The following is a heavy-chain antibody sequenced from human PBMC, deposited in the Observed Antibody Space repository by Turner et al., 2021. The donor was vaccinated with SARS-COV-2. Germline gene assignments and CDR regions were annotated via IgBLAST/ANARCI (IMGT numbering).Heavy chain of an antibody. CDR2: IKRKSDGGTT. V-gene: IGHV3-15*01. J-gene: IGHJ3*02. CDR1: GFTCSNAW. CDR3: TTMETNWDAFAI. D-gene: IGHD7-27*01. Sequence: EVQLVESGGGLVKPGGSLRLSCPASGFTCSNAWMNWVRQAQGKRLEWVGRIKRKSDGGTTDYAAPVKGRFTISRDDAENTLYLQINSLNTEDTAVYYCTTMETNWDAFAIWGQGTVVTVSS.